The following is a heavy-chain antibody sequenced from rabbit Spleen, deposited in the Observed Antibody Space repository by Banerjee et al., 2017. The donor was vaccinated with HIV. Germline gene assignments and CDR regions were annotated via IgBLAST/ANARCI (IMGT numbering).Heavy chain of an antibody. CDR3: ARFYAGYGDFGFAAM. Sequence: QQLVESGGGLVKPGASLTLTCKASGIDFSRGYDMCWVRLAPGKGLEWIGCIAAGSGGTTYYANWAKGRFTISKTSSTTVTLQMTSLTAADTATYFCARFYAGYGDFGFAAMWGPGTLVTVS. V-gene: IGHV1S40*01. J-gene: IGHJ4*01. CDR1: GIDFSRGYD. CDR2: IAAGSGGTT. D-gene: IGHD7-1*01.